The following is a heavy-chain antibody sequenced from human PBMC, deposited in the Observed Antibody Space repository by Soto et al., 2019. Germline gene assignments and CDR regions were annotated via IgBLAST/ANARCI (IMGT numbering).Heavy chain of an antibody. CDR1: GFSLSTSGVG. V-gene: IGHV2-5*02. CDR2: IYWDDDK. CDR3: AHRRSTVPNAAYFQH. Sequence: QITLKESGPTLVKPTQTLTLTCTFSGFSLSTSGVGVGWIRQPPGKALEWLAIIYWDDDKRYSPSLKSRLTIXXDXPXXQGVLTMPNMHPVDTATYFGAHRRSTVPNAAYFQHWGQGTLVTVSS. J-gene: IGHJ1*01. D-gene: IGHD4-17*01.